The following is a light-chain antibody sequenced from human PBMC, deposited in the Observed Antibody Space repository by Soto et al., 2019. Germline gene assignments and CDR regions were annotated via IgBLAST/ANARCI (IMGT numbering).Light chain of an antibody. Sequence: DIQMTQSPSTLSASVGDRVTITCRASQSISSWLAWYQQKPGKAPKLLIYDASSLESGVPSRFSGSGSGTEFTLPLSSLQPDDFATYYCQQYNSYLYTFGQGTKLEIK. V-gene: IGKV1-5*01. CDR2: DAS. CDR3: QQYNSYLYT. J-gene: IGKJ2*01. CDR1: QSISSW.